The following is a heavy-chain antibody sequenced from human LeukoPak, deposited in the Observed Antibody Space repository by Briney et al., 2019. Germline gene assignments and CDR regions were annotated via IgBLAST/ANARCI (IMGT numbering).Heavy chain of an antibody. V-gene: IGHV3-23*01. J-gene: IGHJ5*02. CDR1: GITLSNYG. Sequence: GGSLRLSCAVSGITLSNYGMSWVRQAPGKGLEWVAGISDSGGSTNYADSVKGRFTISRDNAKNSLYLQVNSLRAEDTAVYHCARAGQNTWFDPWGQGTLVTVSS. CDR3: ARAGQNTWFDP. CDR2: ISDSGGST.